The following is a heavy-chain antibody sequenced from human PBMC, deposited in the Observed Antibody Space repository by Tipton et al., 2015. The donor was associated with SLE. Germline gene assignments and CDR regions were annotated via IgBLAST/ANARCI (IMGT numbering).Heavy chain of an antibody. V-gene: IGHV3-30*04. J-gene: IGHJ4*02. Sequence: SLRLSCAASGFTFSNYAMHWVRQAPGKGLEWVAVISYDGYKKYYADSVKGRFTISRDNAKNTLYLQMNSLRAEDTAVYYCAPRPLYYYDSSGYYFDYWGQGTLVTVSS. CDR2: ISYDGYKK. D-gene: IGHD3-22*01. CDR1: GFTFSNYA. CDR3: APRPLYYYDSSGYYFDY.